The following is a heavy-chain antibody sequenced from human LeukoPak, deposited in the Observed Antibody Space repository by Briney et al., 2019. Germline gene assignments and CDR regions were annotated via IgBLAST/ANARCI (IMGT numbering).Heavy chain of an antibody. D-gene: IGHD5-18*01. V-gene: IGHV1-46*01. CDR3: ARGRYSYGRLATSGYYMDV. J-gene: IGHJ6*03. CDR1: GYTFTSYY. CDR2: INPSGGST. Sequence: GASVKVSCKASGYTFTSYYMHWVRQAPGQGLEWMGIINPSGGSTSYAQKFQGRVTMTRDMSTSTVYMELSSLRSEDTAVYYCARGRYSYGRLATSGYYMDVWGKGTTVTVSS.